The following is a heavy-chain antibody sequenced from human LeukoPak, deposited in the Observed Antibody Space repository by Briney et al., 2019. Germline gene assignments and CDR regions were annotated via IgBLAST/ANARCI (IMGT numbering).Heavy chain of an antibody. CDR1: GGTFSSYA. Sequence: SVKVSCNASGGTFSSYAISWVRQAPGQGLEWMGRIIPIFGTANYAQKFQGRVTITTDESTSTAYMELSSLRSEDTAVYYCARGVGATMPHYFDYWGQGTLVTVSS. D-gene: IGHD1-26*01. CDR3: ARGVGATMPHYFDY. V-gene: IGHV1-69*05. J-gene: IGHJ4*02. CDR2: IIPIFGTA.